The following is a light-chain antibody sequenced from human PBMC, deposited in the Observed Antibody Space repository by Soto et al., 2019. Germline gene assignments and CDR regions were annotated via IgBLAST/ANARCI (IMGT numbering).Light chain of an antibody. Sequence: QRVTLSCRASQSVSSTLAWYQQKVGQAPRLLLYGASNRATGTPARFSGSGSGTDFTLTISSLEPEDSAVYYCQQRSNLLTFGGGTKVDIK. CDR1: QSVSST. J-gene: IGKJ4*01. CDR2: GAS. CDR3: QQRSNLLT. V-gene: IGKV3-11*01.